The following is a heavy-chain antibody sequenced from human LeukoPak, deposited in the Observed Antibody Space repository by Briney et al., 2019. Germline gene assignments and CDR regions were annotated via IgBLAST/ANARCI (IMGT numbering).Heavy chain of an antibody. CDR3: AREGRGYSYGTFDY. V-gene: IGHV3-11*06. Sequence: GGALRLSCSASGFTFSDYYMSWIRQAPGEGLEWVSYISSSSSYTNYADSVKGRFTISRDNAKNSLYLQMNSLRAEDTAVYYCAREGRGYSYGTFDYWGQGTLVTVSS. D-gene: IGHD5-18*01. CDR2: ISSSSSYT. CDR1: GFTFSDYY. J-gene: IGHJ4*02.